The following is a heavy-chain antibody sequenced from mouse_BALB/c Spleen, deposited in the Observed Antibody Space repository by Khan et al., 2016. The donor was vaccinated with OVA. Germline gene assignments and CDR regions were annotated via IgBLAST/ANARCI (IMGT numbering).Heavy chain of an antibody. D-gene: IGHD2-14*01. Sequence: QVQLQQSGAELARPGASVKMSCKASGYTFTSYTIHWIKLRPGQGLEWIGYINPSNGYTNYNQKFKDKATLTADKSSTTAYMELSCLTSDDSALYNCVRDGAYHRNDDWFAYWGQGTLVTVSA. J-gene: IGHJ3*01. CDR1: GYTFTSYT. CDR2: INPSNGYT. V-gene: IGHV1-4*01. CDR3: VRDGAYHRNDDWFAY.